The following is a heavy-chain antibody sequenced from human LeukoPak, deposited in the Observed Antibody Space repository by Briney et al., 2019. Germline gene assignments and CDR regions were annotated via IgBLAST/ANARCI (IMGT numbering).Heavy chain of an antibody. CDR1: GFTFDDYA. CDR3: AKDRRPNSYSRRWLDY. V-gene: IGHV3-21*01. CDR2: ISDSTSYI. J-gene: IGHJ4*02. Sequence: GGSLRLSCAASGFTFDDYAMHWVRQAPAKGLEWVSSISDSTSYIYYADSVKGRFTISRDNSKNTLYLQLNSLRAEDTAVYYCAKDRRPNSYSRRWLDYWGQGTLITVSS. D-gene: IGHD6-13*01.